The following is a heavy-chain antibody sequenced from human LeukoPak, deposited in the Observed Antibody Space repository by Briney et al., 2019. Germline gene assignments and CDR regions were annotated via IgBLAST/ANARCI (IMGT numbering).Heavy chain of an antibody. CDR3: ARPYDTRGYFPDY. D-gene: IGHD3-22*01. V-gene: IGHV3-7*01. J-gene: IGHJ4*02. CDR2: IKEDGSEK. Sequence: GGSLRLSCAVSGFTFSSYWMTWVRQAPGKGLEWVAKIKEDGSEKYYVDSVKGRFTVSRDNVKNSLYLQMNSLGAEDTAVYYCARPYDTRGYFPDYWGQGTLVTVSS. CDR1: GFTFSSYW.